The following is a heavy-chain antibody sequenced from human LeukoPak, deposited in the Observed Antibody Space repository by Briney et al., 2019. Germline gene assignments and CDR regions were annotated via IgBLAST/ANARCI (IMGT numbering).Heavy chain of an antibody. CDR1: GFTFSSYG. V-gene: IGHV3-30*02. CDR3: ARIAVVVPAAIEDY. CDR2: IRYDGSNK. J-gene: IGHJ4*02. D-gene: IGHD2-2*01. Sequence: GGSLRLSCAASGFTFSSYGMHWVRQAPGKGLEWVAFIRYDGSNKYYADSVKGRFTISRDNSKNTLYLRMNSLRAEDTAVYYCARIAVVVPAAIEDYWGQGTLVTVSS.